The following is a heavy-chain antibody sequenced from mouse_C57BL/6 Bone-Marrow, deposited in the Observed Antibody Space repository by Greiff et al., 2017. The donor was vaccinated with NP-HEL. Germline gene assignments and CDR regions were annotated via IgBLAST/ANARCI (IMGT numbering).Heavy chain of an antibody. Sequence: VQLQQSGAELVRPGASVKLSCKASGYTFTDYYLNWVKQRPGQGLEWIARIYPGSGNTYYNEKFKGKAPLTAAKSSSTAYMQLSSLTSEDCAVYFCARKNWYFDVWGTGTTVTGSS. CDR1: GYTFTDYY. CDR3: ARKNWYFDV. J-gene: IGHJ1*03. CDR2: IYPGSGNT. V-gene: IGHV1-76*01.